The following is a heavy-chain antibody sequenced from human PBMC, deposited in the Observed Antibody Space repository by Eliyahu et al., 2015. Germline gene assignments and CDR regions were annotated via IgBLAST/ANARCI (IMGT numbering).Heavy chain of an antibody. D-gene: IGHD6-19*01. CDR2: MYPGDSDT. CDR1: GYRFATYW. Sequence: EVRLVQSGAEVKKPGETLKISCKGSGYRFATYWIGWXRXMPGKGPGLMGVMYPGDSDTRYGPSFIGHVTISADKSISTAYLQWNNLKASDTGMYYCASLGNSSGWYFADWGQGTRVIVSS. V-gene: IGHV5-51*03. J-gene: IGHJ4*02. CDR3: ASLGNSSGWYFAD.